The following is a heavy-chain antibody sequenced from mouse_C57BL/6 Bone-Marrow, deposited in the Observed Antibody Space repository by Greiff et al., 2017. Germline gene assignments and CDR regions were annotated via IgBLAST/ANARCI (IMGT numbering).Heavy chain of an antibody. J-gene: IGHJ2*01. D-gene: IGHD1-1*01. Sequence: QVQLQQPGAELVKPGASVKLSCKASGYTFTSYWMHWVKQRPGQGLEWIGMIHPNSGSTNYNEKFKSKATLTVDKSSSTAYMQLSSLTSEDSAVYYCAREDTTVVSDYWGQGTTLTGSS. V-gene: IGHV1-64*01. CDR3: AREDTTVVSDY. CDR2: IHPNSGST. CDR1: GYTFTSYW.